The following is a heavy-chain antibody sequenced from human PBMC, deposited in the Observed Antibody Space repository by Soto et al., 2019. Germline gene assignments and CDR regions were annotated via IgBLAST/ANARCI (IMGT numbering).Heavy chain of an antibody. CDR3: AKDIIAVAVYFDY. CDR1: VFTFISYA. V-gene: IGHV3-23*01. J-gene: IGHJ4*02. Sequence: GWSLRLSCASSVFTFISYAMSWVRQAPGKGLEWVSAISGSGGSTYYADSVKGRFTISRDNSKNTLYLQMNSLRAEDTAVYYCAKDIIAVAVYFDYWGQGTLVTVSS. D-gene: IGHD6-19*01. CDR2: ISGSGGST.